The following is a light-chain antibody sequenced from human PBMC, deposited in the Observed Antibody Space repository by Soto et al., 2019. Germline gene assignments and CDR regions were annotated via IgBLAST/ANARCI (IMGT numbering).Light chain of an antibody. V-gene: IGKV3-11*01. J-gene: IGKJ3*01. CDR3: QQRSSWAGT. CDR2: DAS. CDR1: QSVSSY. Sequence: EIVLTQSPATLSLSPGERATLSCRASQSVSSYLAWYQHKPGQAPRLLIYDASNRATGIPTRFSGSGSGTEFAITISSLEPEDFAVYYCQQRSSWAGTFGPGTKVDIK.